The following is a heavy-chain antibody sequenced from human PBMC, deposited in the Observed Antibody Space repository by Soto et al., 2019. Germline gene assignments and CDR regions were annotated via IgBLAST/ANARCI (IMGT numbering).Heavy chain of an antibody. V-gene: IGHV1-18*01. J-gene: IGHJ4*02. Sequence: QVQLVQSGAEVKKPGASVKVSCKTSGYTFTNFGLSWVRQAPGQGLEWMGWISAYNGNTNDAQNFQGSVTMTTDTSTSTAYMERRSLRSDDTAVYYCARGGTPRYYWGQGTLVTVSS. CDR2: ISAYNGNT. CDR1: GYTFTNFG. CDR3: ARGGTPRYY. D-gene: IGHD3-16*01.